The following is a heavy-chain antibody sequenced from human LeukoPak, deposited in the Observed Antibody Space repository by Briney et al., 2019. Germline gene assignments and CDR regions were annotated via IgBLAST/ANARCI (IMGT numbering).Heavy chain of an antibody. J-gene: IGHJ6*02. V-gene: IGHV4-61*08. CDR3: ARKLGIAVGDYYYYGLDV. CDR1: GGSVNSGDSF. D-gene: IGHD6-19*01. Sequence: SETLSLTCTVSGGSVNSGDSFWSWIRQPPGKGLEWIGNIYYSGSTNYNPSLQSRVTVSIDTSKNQFSLKVRSVTPVDTAVYYCARKLGIAVGDYYYYGLDVWGQGTTVTVSS. CDR2: IYYSGST.